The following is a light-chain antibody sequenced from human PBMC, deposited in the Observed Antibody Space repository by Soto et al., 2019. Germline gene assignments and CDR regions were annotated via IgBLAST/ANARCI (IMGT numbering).Light chain of an antibody. J-gene: IGLJ2*01. CDR3: GTWDDSLSAVV. Sequence: QSVLTQPPSVSAAPGQKVTISFSGSSSNIGVKSVSWYQQLPRTAPKLLIYDNSERPSGIPDRFSASKSGTSATMGINGLQTGDEADYYCGTWDDSLSAVVFGGGTKLTVL. CDR1: SSNIGVKS. CDR2: DNS. V-gene: IGLV1-51*01.